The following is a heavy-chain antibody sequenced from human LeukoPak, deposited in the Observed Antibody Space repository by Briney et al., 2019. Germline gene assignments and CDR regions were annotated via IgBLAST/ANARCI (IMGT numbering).Heavy chain of an antibody. CDR3: ARDRWYCSGGSCYSGFYY. CDR1: GFTPSNNY. V-gene: IGHV3-66*01. Sequence: GGSLRLSCAASGFTPSNNYVTWIREAPGEGLEWGSVIYSCGSTYDADSVKGRFTISRDNSKNTLYLQMNSLRAEDTAVYYCARDRWYCSGGSCYSGFYYWGQGTLVTVSS. D-gene: IGHD2-15*01. J-gene: IGHJ4*02. CDR2: IYSCGST.